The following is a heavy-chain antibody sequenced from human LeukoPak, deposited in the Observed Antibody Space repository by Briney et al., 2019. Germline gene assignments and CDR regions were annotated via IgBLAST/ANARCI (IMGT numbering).Heavy chain of an antibody. CDR2: IFPSGGEI. J-gene: IGHJ4*02. V-gene: IGHV3-23*01. D-gene: IGHD3-22*01. Sequence: PGGSLRLSCAASGFTFSTFAMIWVRQPPGKGLEWVSSIFPSGGEIHYADSVRGRFTISRDNSKSTLSLQMNSLRAEDTAVYYCAKGRSAAMIEAAFDYWGQGTLVTVSS. CDR3: AKGRSAAMIEAAFDY. CDR1: GFTFSTFA.